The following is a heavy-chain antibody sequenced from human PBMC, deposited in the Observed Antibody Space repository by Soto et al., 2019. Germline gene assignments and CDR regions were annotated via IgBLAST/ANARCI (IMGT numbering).Heavy chain of an antibody. D-gene: IGHD3-10*01. J-gene: IGHJ6*02. CDR3: AAELGFGKLSVG. CDR2: IIPLFGTT. Sequence: QVQVVQSGVEVRRPGSSVKVSCKASGDTFKNCVISWVRQAPGQGLEWMGGIIPLFGTTDFAQRFQGRLTITTDESTTTASMELSRLRSEDTATYYCAAELGFGKLSVGWGPVHTVIAS. V-gene: IGHV1-69*01. CDR1: GDTFKNCV.